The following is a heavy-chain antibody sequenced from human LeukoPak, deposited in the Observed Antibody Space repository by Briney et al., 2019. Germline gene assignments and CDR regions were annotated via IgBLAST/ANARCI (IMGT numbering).Heavy chain of an antibody. J-gene: IGHJ4*02. Sequence: KPSETLSLTCTVSGYSISSGYYWGWIRQPPGKGLEWIGSIYHSGSTYYNPSLKSRVTISVDTSKNQFSLKLSSVTAADTAVYYCARANLRPKTLDYWGQGTLVTVSS. CDR3: ARANLRPKTLDY. CDR1: GYSISSGYY. D-gene: IGHD4-23*01. V-gene: IGHV4-38-2*02. CDR2: IYHSGST.